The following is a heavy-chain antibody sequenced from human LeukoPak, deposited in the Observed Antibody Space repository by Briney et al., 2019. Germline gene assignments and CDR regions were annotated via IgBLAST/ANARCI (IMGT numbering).Heavy chain of an antibody. J-gene: IGHJ6*02. CDR1: RGTHSIYA. Sequence: ATVKVLYRFSRGTHSIYAISWVRRARGQAREGMGGSIPICCTANYAQKFQGRVTITAGESTRTAYMELSSLRSEDTAVYYCARNPPYYYGSGSPSRYYYGMDVWGQGTTVTVSS. CDR2: SIPICCTA. V-gene: IGHV1-69*13. CDR3: ARNPPYYYGSGSPSRYYYGMDV. D-gene: IGHD3-10*01.